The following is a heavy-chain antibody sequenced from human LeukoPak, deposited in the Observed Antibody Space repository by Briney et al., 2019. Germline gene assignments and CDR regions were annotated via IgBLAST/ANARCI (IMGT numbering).Heavy chain of an antibody. J-gene: IGHJ6*03. CDR1: GGSITNTSYY. CDR2: IYYSGRT. Sequence: SETLSLTCTVSGGSITNTSYYWGWVRQPPGKGLEWIGSIYYSGRTYYNPSLKSRVTISVDTSKNQFSLKMTSVTAADTAVYYCAREESQKAATSMWDYYYYYYMDVWGKGTTVTVSS. D-gene: IGHD6-13*01. CDR3: AREESQKAATSMWDYYYYYYMDV. V-gene: IGHV4-39*07.